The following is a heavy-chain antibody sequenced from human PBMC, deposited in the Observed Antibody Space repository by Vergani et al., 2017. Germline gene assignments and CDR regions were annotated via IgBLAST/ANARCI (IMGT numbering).Heavy chain of an antibody. J-gene: IGHJ4*02. D-gene: IGHD5-18*01. CDR3: AREGGTAMPTE. Sequence: QVQLVQSGAEVKKPGASVKVSWKASGYTFTSYYMHWVRQAPGQGLEWMGIINPSGGSTSYAQKFQGRVTMTRDTSTSTVYMELSSLRSEDTAVYYCAREGGTAMPTEWGQGTLVTVSS. CDR1: GYTFTSYY. CDR2: INPSGGST. V-gene: IGHV1-46*03.